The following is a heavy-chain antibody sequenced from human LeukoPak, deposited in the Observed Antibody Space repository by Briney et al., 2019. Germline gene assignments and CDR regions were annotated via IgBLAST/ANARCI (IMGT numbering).Heavy chain of an antibody. J-gene: IGHJ5*02. CDR2: INPNSGRT. D-gene: IGHD6-13*01. CDR1: GYTFTGYY. Sequence: ASVKVSCKASGYTFTGYYMNWVRQAPRQGLEWMGWINPNSGRTNYAQNFQGRVTMTRDPSISTAYMELSGLTSNDTAVYYCARTREYSSSWYFPPFDPWGQGTLVTVSS. CDR3: ARTREYSSSWYFPPFDP. V-gene: IGHV1-2*02.